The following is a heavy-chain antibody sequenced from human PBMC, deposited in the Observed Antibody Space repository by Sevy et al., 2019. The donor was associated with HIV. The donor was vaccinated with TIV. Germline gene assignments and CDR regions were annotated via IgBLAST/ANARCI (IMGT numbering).Heavy chain of an antibody. D-gene: IGHD6-19*01. CDR3: AREAVALDY. CDR2: IYYTGST. J-gene: IGHJ4*01. CDR1: GDSISSNNFY. Sequence: SDTLSLTCTVSGDSISSNNFYWGWVRQPPEKGLEWIGSIYYTGSTYYNPSLKSRVTISVDTSKNQFSLKLTSVTAADTAVYYCAREAVALDYWGQGTLVTASS. V-gene: IGHV4-39*02.